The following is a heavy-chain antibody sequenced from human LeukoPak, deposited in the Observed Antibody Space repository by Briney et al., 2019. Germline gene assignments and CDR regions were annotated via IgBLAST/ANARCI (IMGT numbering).Heavy chain of an antibody. J-gene: IGHJ4*02. V-gene: IGHV3-23*01. D-gene: IGHD6-19*01. CDR2: ISASGST. CDR1: GFTFSSSA. Sequence: GGSLRLSCAASGFTFSSSAMSWVRQVPGKGLEWVSGISASGSTYYADSVKGRFTISRDNSKNTLYLQMNSLRAEDTAVYYCAKDQYSSGWYDYWGQGTLVTVSS. CDR3: AKDQYSSGWYDY.